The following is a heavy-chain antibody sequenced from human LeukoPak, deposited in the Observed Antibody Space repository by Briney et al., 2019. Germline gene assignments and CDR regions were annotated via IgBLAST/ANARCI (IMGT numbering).Heavy chain of an antibody. CDR3: AKMVGDGPTFVDY. D-gene: IGHD2-15*01. V-gene: IGHV3-23*01. J-gene: IGHJ4*02. CDR1: GFTFSNYA. CDR2: IGGSGGNK. Sequence: PGGSLRLSCAATGFTFSNYAMTWVRQPPGKGLEWVSFIGGSGGNKYYADSVKGRFTISRENSKNTLYLQMNTLRAEDTAVYYCAKMVGDGPTFVDYWGQGTLASVSS.